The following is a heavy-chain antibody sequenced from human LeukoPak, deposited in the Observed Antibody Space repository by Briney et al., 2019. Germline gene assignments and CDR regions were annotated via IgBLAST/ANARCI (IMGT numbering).Heavy chain of an antibody. D-gene: IGHD6-19*01. Sequence: GGSLRLSCAASGFSVSSNYMSWVRQAPGQGLECASGIYSDGDTYYSDSVKGRFTIIRETFKNTVHLQMNSLRAEDTAVYYCARDESVAVAGVKHLDYWGQGTLVTVSS. CDR2: IYSDGDT. CDR3: ARDESVAVAGVKHLDY. V-gene: IGHV3-53*01. CDR1: GFSVSSNY. J-gene: IGHJ4*02.